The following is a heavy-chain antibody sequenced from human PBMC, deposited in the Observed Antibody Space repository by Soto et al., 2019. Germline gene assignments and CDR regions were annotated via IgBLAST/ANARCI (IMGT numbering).Heavy chain of an antibody. J-gene: IGHJ6*02. Sequence: QVQLQQWGAGLLKPSETLSLTCAVYGGSFSGYYWSWIRQPPGKGLEWIGEINHSGSTNYNPSLKSRVTISVDTSKNQFSLKLSSVTAADTAVYYCAVVAEETYYYYGMDVWGQGTTVTVSS. V-gene: IGHV4-34*01. CDR2: INHSGST. CDR3: AVVAEETYYYYGMDV. CDR1: GGSFSGYY. D-gene: IGHD2-15*01.